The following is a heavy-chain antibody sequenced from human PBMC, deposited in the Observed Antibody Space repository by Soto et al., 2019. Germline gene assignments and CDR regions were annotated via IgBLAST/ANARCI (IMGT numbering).Heavy chain of an antibody. CDR2: INPNSGGT. J-gene: IGHJ4*02. CDR3: ARDGNYAYVSYFFDY. D-gene: IGHD3-22*01. Sequence: EASVKVSCKASGYTFTAYQMHWVRQAPGQGLEWMGWINPNSGGTNYDRKFQGRVTMTADTSINTAYMEVTRLRFDDTAVYFCARDGNYAYVSYFFDYWGQGALVTVSS. V-gene: IGHV1-2*02. CDR1: GYTFTAYQ.